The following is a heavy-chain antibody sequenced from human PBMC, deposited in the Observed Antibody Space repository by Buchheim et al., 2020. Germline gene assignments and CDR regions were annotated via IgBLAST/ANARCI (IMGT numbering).Heavy chain of an antibody. CDR1: GYTFTGYY. CDR2: IDPNSGGT. J-gene: IGHJ5*02. CDR3: ARAFSPRSVAAAGLKWFDP. D-gene: IGHD6-13*01. V-gene: IGHV1-2*02. Sequence: QVQLVQSGAEVKKPGASVKVSCKASGYTFTGYYMHWVRQAPGQWLEWMGWIDPNSGGTNYAQKFQGRVTMTRDTSISTAYMELSRLRSDDTAVYYCARAFSPRSVAAAGLKWFDPWGQGTL.